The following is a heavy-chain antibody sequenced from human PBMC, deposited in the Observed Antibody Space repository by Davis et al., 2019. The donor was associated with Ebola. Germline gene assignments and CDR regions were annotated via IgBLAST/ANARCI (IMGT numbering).Heavy chain of an antibody. J-gene: IGHJ4*02. CDR1: GYTFTGHQ. V-gene: IGHV1-2*02. CDR3: TRGSSGYNYD. CDR2: IDPDTGGT. D-gene: IGHD5-18*01. Sequence: ASVKVSCKASGYTFTGHQMHWVRQAPGQGLEWMGWIDPDTGGTSYAEKLQGRVTMTRDTSISTSYMELTGLGSDDTAGYYCTRGSSGYNYDWGQGTLVTVSS.